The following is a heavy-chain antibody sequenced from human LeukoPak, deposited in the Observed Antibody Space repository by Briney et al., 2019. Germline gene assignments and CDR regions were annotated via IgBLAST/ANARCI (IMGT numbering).Heavy chain of an antibody. CDR2: ISYDGSNK. D-gene: IGHD3-3*01. V-gene: IGHV3-30*18. J-gene: IGHJ3*02. CDR1: GFTFSYYG. Sequence: GGSLRLSCAASGFTFSYYGMHWVRQAPGKGLEWVALISYDGSNKYYADSVKGRFTISRDNSKNTLYLQMNSLRAEDTAVYYCAKDYTWRSAFDIWGQGAMVTVSS. CDR3: AKDYTWRSAFDI.